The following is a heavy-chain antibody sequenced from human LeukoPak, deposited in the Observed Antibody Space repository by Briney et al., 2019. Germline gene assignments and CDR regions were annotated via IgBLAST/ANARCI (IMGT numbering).Heavy chain of an antibody. D-gene: IGHD3-3*01. V-gene: IGHV4-4*07. CDR2: IYISGST. J-gene: IGHJ4*02. Sequence: PSETLSLTCPVSGGSISSYYWSWIRQPAGKGLEWIGRIYISGSTNYNPSLKARVTMSVDTSKNQFPLKLSSVAAADTAVYYCAREVYDFWSGYSTVDYWGQGTLVTVSS. CDR3: AREVYDFWSGYSTVDY. CDR1: GGSISSYY.